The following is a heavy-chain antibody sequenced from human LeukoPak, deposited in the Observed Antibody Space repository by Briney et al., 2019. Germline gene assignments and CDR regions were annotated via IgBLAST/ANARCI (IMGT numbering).Heavy chain of an antibody. CDR1: GFTFSSYA. J-gene: IGHJ4*02. V-gene: IGHV3-23*01. CDR2: ISGSGGST. CDR3: AKGKADSGLPFFDY. Sequence: PGGSLRLSCAASGFTFSSYAMSWVRQAPGKGLEWVSAISGSGGSTYYADSVKGRFTISRDNSMNTLYLQMNSLRAEDTAVYYCAKGKADSGLPFFDYWGQGTLVTVSS. D-gene: IGHD5/OR15-5a*01.